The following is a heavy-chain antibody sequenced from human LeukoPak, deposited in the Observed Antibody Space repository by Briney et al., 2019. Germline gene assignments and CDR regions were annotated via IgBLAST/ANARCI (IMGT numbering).Heavy chain of an antibody. Sequence: ASVKVSCKAFGYTFTRYGMNWVRQAPGQRLEWMGWINAGNGNTKYSQKFQGRVTITRDTSASTAYMELSSLRSEDTAVYYCARQTTEGFDPWGQGTLVTVSS. CDR2: INAGNGNT. J-gene: IGHJ5*02. CDR1: GYTFTRYG. V-gene: IGHV1-3*01. CDR3: ARQTTEGFDP. D-gene: IGHD4-17*01.